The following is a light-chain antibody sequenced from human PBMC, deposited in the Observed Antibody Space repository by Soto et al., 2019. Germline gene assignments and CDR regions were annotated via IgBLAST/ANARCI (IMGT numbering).Light chain of an antibody. CDR3: QQYNNWPRT. V-gene: IGKV3-20*01. CDR1: QSVSSSY. Sequence: EIVLTQSPGTLSLPPGERATLSCRASQSVSSSYLAWYQQKPGQAPRLLIYGASSRATGIPDRFSGSGSGTDFTLTISRLEPEDFAVYYCQQYNNWPRTFGQGTKVDI. J-gene: IGKJ1*01. CDR2: GAS.